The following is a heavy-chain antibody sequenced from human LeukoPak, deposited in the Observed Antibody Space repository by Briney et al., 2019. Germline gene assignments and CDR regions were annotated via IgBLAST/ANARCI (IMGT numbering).Heavy chain of an antibody. V-gene: IGHV3-73*01. CDR1: GFTFSTSA. CDR2: IRSKANNYAT. D-gene: IGHD6-19*01. Sequence: PGGSLRLSCAASGFTFSTSAIHWVRQASGRGLEWVGRIRSKANNYATAYAASLKGRFTVSRDDPKNRAYLQIYSLKTEDTAVYYCTAGRYSAVGDDWGKGTTVTVSS. CDR3: TAGRYSAVGDD. J-gene: IGHJ6*04.